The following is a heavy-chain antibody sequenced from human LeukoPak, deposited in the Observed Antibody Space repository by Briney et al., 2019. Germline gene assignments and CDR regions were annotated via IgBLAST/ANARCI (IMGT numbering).Heavy chain of an antibody. CDR2: IYYSGST. Sequence: SETLSLTCTVSGGSISSYYWSWIRQPPGKGLEWIGYIYYSGSTNYNPSLKRRVTISVDTSKNQFSLKLSSVTAADTAVYYCARGRGYCSGGSCYHHYYYGMDVWGQGTTVTVSS. V-gene: IGHV4-59*12. J-gene: IGHJ6*02. CDR1: GGSISSYY. CDR3: ARGRGYCSGGSCYHHYYYGMDV. D-gene: IGHD2-15*01.